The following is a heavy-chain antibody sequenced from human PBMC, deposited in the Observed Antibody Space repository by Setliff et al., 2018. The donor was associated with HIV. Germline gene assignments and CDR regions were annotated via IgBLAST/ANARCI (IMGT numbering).Heavy chain of an antibody. V-gene: IGHV4-61*09. CDR2: IYTSGST. J-gene: IGHJ3*02. Sequence: PSETLSLTCTVSGVSIRSDVYYWSWIRQPAGKGLEWIGHIYTSGSTNYNPSLKSRVTMSVDTSKNQFSLKLSSVTAADTAIYYCARVPRITTLRNAFDIWGQGTMVTVSS. CDR3: ARVPRITTLRNAFDI. CDR1: GVSIRSDVYY. D-gene: IGHD3-3*01.